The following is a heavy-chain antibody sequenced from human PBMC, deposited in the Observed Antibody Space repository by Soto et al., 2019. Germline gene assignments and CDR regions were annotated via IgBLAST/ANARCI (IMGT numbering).Heavy chain of an antibody. CDR2: ISYSGST. CDR3: ARFNTAAAPDDFDS. D-gene: IGHD6-25*01. V-gene: IGHV4-30-4*01. Sequence: SETLSLTCTVSGGSISSGNYYWSWIRQPPGKGLEWIGFISYSGSTYYSTSLKSRVTISVDTSKSQFSLNLSFVTAADTAVYFCARFNTAAAPDDFDSWGQGALVTVSS. J-gene: IGHJ5*01. CDR1: GGSISSGNYY.